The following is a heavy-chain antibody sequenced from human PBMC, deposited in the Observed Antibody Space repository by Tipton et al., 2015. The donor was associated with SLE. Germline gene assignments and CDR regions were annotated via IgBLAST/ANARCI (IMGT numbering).Heavy chain of an antibody. J-gene: IGHJ3*02. Sequence: TLSLTCAVYGGSFSGYYWSWIRQPPGKGLEWIGEINHSGSTNYNPSLKSRVTISVDTSKNQLSLKLSSVTAADTAVYYCARVGSTRNDYVWGSYRRAGAFDIWGQGTMVTVSS. D-gene: IGHD3-16*02. CDR1: GGSFSGYY. CDR3: ARVGSTRNDYVWGSYRRAGAFDI. CDR2: INHSGST. V-gene: IGHV4-34*01.